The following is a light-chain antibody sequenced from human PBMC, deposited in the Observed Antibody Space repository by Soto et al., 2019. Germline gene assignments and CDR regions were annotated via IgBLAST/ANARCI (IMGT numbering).Light chain of an antibody. CDR1: QSINKD. CDR2: GAS. Sequence: EILMAQSPATLSVSPGEGATLSCRASQSINKDLAWYQQKPGQAPKLLIYGASTRATGVPARFSGGGSGTDFTLTVSSLQSEDFAVYYCQQYNHWPLTFGGGTKVEIK. CDR3: QQYNHWPLT. V-gene: IGKV3-15*01. J-gene: IGKJ4*01.